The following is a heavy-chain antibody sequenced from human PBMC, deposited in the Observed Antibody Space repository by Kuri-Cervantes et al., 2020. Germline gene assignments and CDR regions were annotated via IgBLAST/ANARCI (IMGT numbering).Heavy chain of an antibody. CDR3: ARGVTTAVYYYYGMDV. CDR2: IIPILGIA. V-gene: IGHV1-69*02. J-gene: IGHJ6*02. CDR1: GGTFSSYT. Sequence: SVKVSCKASGGTFSSYTISWVRQAPGQGLEWMGRIIPILGIANYAQKFQGRVTITADKSTSTAYTELSSLRSEDTAVYYCARGVTTAVYYYYGMDVWGQGTTVTVSS. D-gene: IGHD4-11*01.